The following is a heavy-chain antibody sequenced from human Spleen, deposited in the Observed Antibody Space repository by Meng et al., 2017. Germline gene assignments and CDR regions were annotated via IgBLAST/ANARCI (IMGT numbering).Heavy chain of an antibody. CDR1: GDSITNHNW. V-gene: IGHV4-4*02. CDR2: IPHRGSS. Sequence: QVQLQQSGPALVKPSETLSLTCAVSGDSITNHNWWAWVRQPPGKGLEWIGEIPHRGSSAYNPSLMSRVTISVDRSKNQFSLKLTSVTAADTAVYYCARGAGGTVTTWGQGTLVTVSS. J-gene: IGHJ4*02. D-gene: IGHD4-17*01. CDR3: ARGAGGTVTT.